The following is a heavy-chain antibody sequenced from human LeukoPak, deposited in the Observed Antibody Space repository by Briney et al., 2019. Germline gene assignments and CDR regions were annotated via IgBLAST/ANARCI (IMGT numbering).Heavy chain of an antibody. CDR1: GGTFSSYA. J-gene: IGHJ4*02. CDR3: ARDRVILTGTFDY. Sequence: GASVKVSCKASGGTFSSYAISWVRQAPGQGLEWMGGIIPIFGTANYAQKFQGRVTITADESTSTAYMELSSLRSEDTAVYYCARDRVILTGTFDYWGQGTLVTVSS. D-gene: IGHD3-9*01. CDR2: IIPIFGTA. V-gene: IGHV1-69*13.